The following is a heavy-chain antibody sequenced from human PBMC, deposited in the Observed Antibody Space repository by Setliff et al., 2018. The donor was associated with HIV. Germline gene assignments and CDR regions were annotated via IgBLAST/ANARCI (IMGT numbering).Heavy chain of an antibody. CDR3: ATLVGTNGVVWFDP. J-gene: IGHJ5*01. Sequence: PGESLKISCKGSEYSFTNNWIGWVRQMPGKGLEWMGIIYPDDSDTRYSPSFQGQVTLSADKSINTSYLQWSSLKASDTAMYYCATLVGTNGVVWFDPWGQGTLVTVSS. CDR1: EYSFTNNW. CDR2: IYPDDSDT. D-gene: IGHD1-26*01. V-gene: IGHV5-51*01.